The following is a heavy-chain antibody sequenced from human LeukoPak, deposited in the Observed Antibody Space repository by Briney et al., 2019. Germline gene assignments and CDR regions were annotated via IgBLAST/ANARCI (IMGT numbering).Heavy chain of an antibody. J-gene: IGHJ6*02. CDR1: GYTFTGYY. Sequence: ASVKVSCKASGYTFTGYYMHWVRQAPGQGLERMGWINPNSGGTNYAQKFQGRVTMTRDTSISTAYMELSRLRSDDTAVYYCARGNDFWSGYYYGMDVWGQGTTVTVSS. V-gene: IGHV1-2*02. CDR3: ARGNDFWSGYYYGMDV. D-gene: IGHD3-3*01. CDR2: INPNSGGT.